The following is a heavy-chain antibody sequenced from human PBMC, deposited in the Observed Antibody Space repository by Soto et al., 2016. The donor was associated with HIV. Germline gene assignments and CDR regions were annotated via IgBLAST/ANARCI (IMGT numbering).Heavy chain of an antibody. D-gene: IGHD2-15*01. CDR2: IGGSGGRT. J-gene: IGHJ6*02. CDR3: ANLDVVVAATTTRAYGMDV. V-gene: IGHV3-23*01. Sequence: EVQLLESGGGLVQPGGSRRDSPVQPLDSPLVSYAMSWVRQAPGKGLEWVSAIGGSGGRTYYADSVKGRFTISRDNSKNTLYLQMNSLRAEDTAVYYCANLDVVVAATTTRAYGMDVWGQGTTVTVSS. CDR1: DSPLVSYA.